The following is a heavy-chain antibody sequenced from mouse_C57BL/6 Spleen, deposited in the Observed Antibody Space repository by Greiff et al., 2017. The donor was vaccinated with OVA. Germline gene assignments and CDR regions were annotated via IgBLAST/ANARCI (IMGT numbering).Heavy chain of an antibody. CDR3: ARSGGNYLYFDV. V-gene: IGHV1-4*01. CDR2: INPSSGYT. CDR1: GYTFTSYT. D-gene: IGHD2-1*01. Sequence: QVQLQQSGAELARPGASVKMSCKASGYTFTSYTMHWVKQRPGQGLEWIGYINPSSGYTKYNQKFKDKATLTADKSSSTAYMQLSSLTSEDSAVYYCARSGGNYLYFDVWGTGTTVTVSS. J-gene: IGHJ1*03.